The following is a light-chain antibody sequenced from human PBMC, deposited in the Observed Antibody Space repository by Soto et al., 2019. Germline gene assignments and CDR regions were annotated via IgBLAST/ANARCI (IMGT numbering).Light chain of an antibody. J-gene: IGKJ5*01. CDR3: QQYNTWPPIT. V-gene: IGKV3-15*01. CDR1: QSVFSS. Sequence: PQSPATLSVSPGERATLSCRASQSVFSSLAWYQQKPGQAPRLLIYGASTRATGLPARFSGSGSGTDFTLTISSLQSEDFAVYYCQQYNTWPPITFGQGTRLEI. CDR2: GAS.